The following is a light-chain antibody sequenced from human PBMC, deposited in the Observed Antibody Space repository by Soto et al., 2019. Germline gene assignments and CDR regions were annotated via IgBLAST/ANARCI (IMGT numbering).Light chain of an antibody. Sequence: EIVLTQSPATLSLSPGERATLSCRASQSVTDNYLAWYQQKPGQAPRLVISGASSRTSGIPDRFSASGSGTDFTLTISRLEPEDFAVYYCQQYNLYWTFGQGTKVEIK. CDR3: QQYNLYWT. V-gene: IGKV3-20*01. CDR1: QSVTDNY. J-gene: IGKJ1*01. CDR2: GAS.